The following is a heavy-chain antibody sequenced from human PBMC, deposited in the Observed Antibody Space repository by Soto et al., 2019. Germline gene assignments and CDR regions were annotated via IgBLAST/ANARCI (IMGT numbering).Heavy chain of an antibody. D-gene: IGHD2-21*01. CDR2: INHSGST. CDR1: GGSFSGYY. CDR3: ARVRDMWRPNWFDP. J-gene: IGHJ5*02. V-gene: IGHV4-34*01. Sequence: QVQLQQWGAGLLKPSETLSLTCAVYGGSFSGYYWSWIRQPPGKGLEWIGEINHSGSTNYNPSLKSRVTISVDTSKNQFSLKLSSVTAADTAVYYCARVRDMWRPNWFDPWGQGTLVTVSS.